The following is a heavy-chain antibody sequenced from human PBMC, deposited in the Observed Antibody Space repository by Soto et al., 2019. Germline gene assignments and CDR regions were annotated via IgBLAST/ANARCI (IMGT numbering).Heavy chain of an antibody. V-gene: IGHV4-4*07. D-gene: IGHD2-8*02. CDR3: ARGMTPPGAPAWYYFDS. Sequence: KPSETLSLTCSVSGASIAGSSYWSWIRQPAGKGLEWIGRFSLSGTTNYSPSLRSRVTMSADVSKNQFSLRLTSVTAADTALYYCARGMTPPGAPAWYYFDSWGQGTLVTVPS. J-gene: IGHJ4*02. CDR1: GASIAGSSY. CDR2: FSLSGTT.